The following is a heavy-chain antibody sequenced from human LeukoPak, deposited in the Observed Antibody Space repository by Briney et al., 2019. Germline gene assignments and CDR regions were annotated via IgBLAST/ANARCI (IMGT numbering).Heavy chain of an antibody. J-gene: IGHJ5*02. CDR2: IIPIFGTA. D-gene: IGHD3-3*01. V-gene: IGHV1-69*13. Sequence: ASVKVSCKASGGTFTSYAISWVRQAPGQGLEWMGGIIPIFGTANYAQKFQGRVTTTADESTSTAYMELSSLRSEDTAVYYCARGGYGEWLLRYNWFDPWGQGTLVTVSS. CDR3: ARGGYGEWLLRYNWFDP. CDR1: GGTFTSYA.